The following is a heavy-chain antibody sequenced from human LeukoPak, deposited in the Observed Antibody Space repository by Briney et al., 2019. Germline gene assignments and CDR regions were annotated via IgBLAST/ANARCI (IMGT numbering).Heavy chain of an antibody. CDR2: ISYDGTTK. CDR1: GFSFSSYA. J-gene: IGHJ3*02. V-gene: IGHV3-30*01. CDR3: ARRGPLGDGLDI. Sequence: GGSLRLSCAASGFSFSSYAMHWVRQTPGRGLEWMAVISYDGTTKYYADSVRGRFTISRDNSKNTLDLQMNSLRPEDTAVYHCARRGPLGDGLDIWGQGTMVTVSS. D-gene: IGHD3-10*01.